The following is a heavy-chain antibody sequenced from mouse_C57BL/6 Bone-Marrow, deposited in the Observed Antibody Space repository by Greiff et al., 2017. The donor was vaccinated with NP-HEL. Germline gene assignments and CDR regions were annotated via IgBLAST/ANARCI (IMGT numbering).Heavy chain of an antibody. CDR1: GYAFTNYL. Sequence: QVHVKQSGAELVRPGTSVKVSCKASGYAFTNYLIEWVKQRPGQGLEWIGVINPGSGGTNYNEKFKGKATLTADKSSSTAYMQLSSLTSEDSAVYFCAKTGKDGYSVDYWGQGTSVTVSS. V-gene: IGHV1-54*01. CDR2: INPGSGGT. J-gene: IGHJ4*01. D-gene: IGHD2-3*01. CDR3: AKTGKDGYSVDY.